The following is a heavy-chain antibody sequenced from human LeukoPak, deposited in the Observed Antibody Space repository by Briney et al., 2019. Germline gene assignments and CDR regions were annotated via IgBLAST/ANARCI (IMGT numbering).Heavy chain of an antibody. Sequence: PGGSLRLSCAASEFTFGIYWMSWVRQAPGKGLEWVANIKQDGSEKHYVDSVKGRFTISRDNAKNSLYLQMNSLRAEDTAVYYCARDQGRWGQGTLVTVSS. V-gene: IGHV3-7*01. J-gene: IGHJ4*02. CDR2: IKQDGSEK. CDR3: ARDQGR. CDR1: EFTFGIYW.